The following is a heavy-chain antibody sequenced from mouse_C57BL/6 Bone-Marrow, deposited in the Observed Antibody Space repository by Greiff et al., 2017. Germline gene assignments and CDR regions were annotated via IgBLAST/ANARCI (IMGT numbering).Heavy chain of an antibody. D-gene: IGHD2-3*01. CDR2: ISDGGSYT. V-gene: IGHV5-4*03. Sequence: VKLMESGGGLVKPGGSLKLSCAASGFTFRSYAMSWVRQTPEKRLEWVSTISDGGSYTYYPDNVKGRFTISRANAKNNLYLQMSHLKSEDTAMYYCARGNGYYVAWFAYWGQGTLVTVSA. CDR1: GFTFRSYA. CDR3: ARGNGYYVAWFAY. J-gene: IGHJ3*01.